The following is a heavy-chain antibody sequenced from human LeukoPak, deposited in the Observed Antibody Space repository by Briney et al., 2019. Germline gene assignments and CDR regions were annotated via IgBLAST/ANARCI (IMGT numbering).Heavy chain of an antibody. CDR2: IEQDGSEK. V-gene: IGHV3-7*03. Sequence: GGSLRLSCAASGFTFSSYWMSWVRQAPGKGLEWVANIEQDGSEKYYVDSVKGRFTISRDNAKNSLYLQMNSLRAEDTAVFFCARLYYYDSSGYYYGYYYYDMDVWGQGTTVTVSS. CDR1: GFTFSSYW. D-gene: IGHD3-22*01. J-gene: IGHJ6*02. CDR3: ARLYYYDSSGYYYGYYYYDMDV.